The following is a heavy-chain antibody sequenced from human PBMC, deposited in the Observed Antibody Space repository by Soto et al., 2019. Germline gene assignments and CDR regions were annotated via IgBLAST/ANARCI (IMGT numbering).Heavy chain of an antibody. D-gene: IGHD6-19*01. CDR2: IYYSGST. J-gene: IGHJ6*02. V-gene: IGHV4-31*03. Sequence: SETLSLTCTVSGGSISSGGYYWSWIRQHPGKGLEWIGYIYYSGSTYYNPSLKSRVTISVDTSKNQLSLKLNSVTAADTAVYYCARDSIAVFGMDVWGQGTTVTVSS. CDR3: ARDSIAVFGMDV. CDR1: GGSISSGGYY.